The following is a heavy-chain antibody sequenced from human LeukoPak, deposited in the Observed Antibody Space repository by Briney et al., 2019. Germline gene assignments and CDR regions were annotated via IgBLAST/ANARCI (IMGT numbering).Heavy chain of an antibody. D-gene: IGHD4-17*01. CDR2: ISSSGSTI. Sequence: GGSLRLSCAASGFTFSDYYMSWIRQAPGKGLEWVSYISSSGSTIYYADSVKGRFTISRDSAKNSLYLQMNSLRAEDTAVYYCAREENGDYDVWFDPWGQGTLVTVSS. V-gene: IGHV3-11*04. CDR1: GFTFSDYY. J-gene: IGHJ5*02. CDR3: AREENGDYDVWFDP.